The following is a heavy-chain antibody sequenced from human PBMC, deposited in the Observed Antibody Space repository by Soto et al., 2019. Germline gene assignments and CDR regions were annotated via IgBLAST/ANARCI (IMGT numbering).Heavy chain of an antibody. V-gene: IGHV3-23*01. CDR3: ASKPTDY. J-gene: IGHJ4*02. CDR1: GFTFNNYA. CDR2: IDPRNDT. Sequence: PGGSLRLSCAASGFTFNNYAMNWVRQAPGKGLEWVSAIDPRNDTYYADSVKGRFTISRDNSKNTLYLQMNSLRAEDTAVYYCASKPTDYWGQGTLVTVSS.